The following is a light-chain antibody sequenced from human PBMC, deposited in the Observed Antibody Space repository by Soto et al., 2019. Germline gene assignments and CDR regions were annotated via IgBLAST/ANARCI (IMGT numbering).Light chain of an antibody. CDR3: SSYAGSNSYAV. CDR1: SSDIGAYNF. CDR2: GVS. J-gene: IGLJ3*02. Sequence: QSALTQPPSASGSPGQSVSISCTGTSSDIGAYNFVSWYQQHPGKAPRLMIYGVSKQPSGVPDRFSGSKPGNTASLTVSGRQAEEEADYYCSSYAGSNSYAVFGGGTKLTVL. V-gene: IGLV2-8*01.